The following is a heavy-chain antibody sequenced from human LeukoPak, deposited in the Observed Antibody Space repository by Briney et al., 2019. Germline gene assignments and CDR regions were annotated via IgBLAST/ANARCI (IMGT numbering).Heavy chain of an antibody. D-gene: IGHD1-26*01. Sequence: PGGSLRLSCAASGFTFSSYWMSWVRQAPGKGLEWVPAIRDSGSSTHYADSVKGRFTTSRDNSKNTLFLQMNSLRAEDTAIYYCAKYGPQDSGSSHFDYWGQGALVTVSS. CDR1: GFTFSSYW. J-gene: IGHJ4*02. V-gene: IGHV3-23*01. CDR3: AKYGPQDSGSSHFDY. CDR2: IRDSGSST.